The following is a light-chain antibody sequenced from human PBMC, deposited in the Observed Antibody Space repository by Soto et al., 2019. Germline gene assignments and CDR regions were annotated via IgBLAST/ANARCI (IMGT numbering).Light chain of an antibody. CDR3: QQYCSSPYT. CDR2: GAS. V-gene: IGKV3-20*01. CDR1: QSVDSY. Sequence: DIVLTQSPGTLSLSPGDRASLSCGASQSVDSYLAWYQQKPGQAPRLVIYGASNMDTGIPDRVSGSGSGTSFTLTISRLEPQDFAVYYCQQYCSSPYTFGQGTKLEIK. J-gene: IGKJ2*01.